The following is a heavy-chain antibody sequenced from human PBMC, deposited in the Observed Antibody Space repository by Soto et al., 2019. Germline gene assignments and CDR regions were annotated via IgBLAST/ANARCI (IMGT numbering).Heavy chain of an antibody. CDR2: IYYSGST. CDR3: ARDSEVTYFDY. Sequence: PSETLSLTCTVSGGSISSGGYYWSWIRQHPGKGLEWIGYIYYSGSTYYNPSLKSRVTISVDTSKNQFSLKLSSVTAADTAVYYCARDSEVTYFDYWGQGTLVTVSS. CDR1: GGSISSGGYY. V-gene: IGHV4-31*03. J-gene: IGHJ4*02. D-gene: IGHD4-4*01.